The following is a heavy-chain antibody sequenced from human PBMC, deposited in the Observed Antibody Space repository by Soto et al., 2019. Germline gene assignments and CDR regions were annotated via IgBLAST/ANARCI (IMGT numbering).Heavy chain of an antibody. CDR3: ARDHPRNYYCYGMDV. CDR2: IYYSGST. J-gene: IGHJ6*02. Sequence: SETLSLTCTVSGGSISSGGYYWSWIRQHPGKGLEWIGYIYYSGSTYYNPSLKSRVTISVDTSKNQFSLKLSSVTAADTAVYYCARDHPRNYYCYGMDVWGQGTTVTVSS. V-gene: IGHV4-31*03. CDR1: GGSISSGGYY.